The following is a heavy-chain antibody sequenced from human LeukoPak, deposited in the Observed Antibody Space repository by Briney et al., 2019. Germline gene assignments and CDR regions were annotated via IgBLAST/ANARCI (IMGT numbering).Heavy chain of an antibody. Sequence: ASVKVSCKASGFTFTSSAMQWVRQARGQRLEWIGWIDVGSGNTNYAQKFQERVTITRDMSTSTAYMELSSLRSEDTAVYYCARSPHILTGENFDFWGQGTLLTVSS. CDR3: ARSPHILTGENFDF. V-gene: IGHV1-58*02. CDR2: IDVGSGNT. D-gene: IGHD3-9*01. CDR1: GFTFTSSA. J-gene: IGHJ4*02.